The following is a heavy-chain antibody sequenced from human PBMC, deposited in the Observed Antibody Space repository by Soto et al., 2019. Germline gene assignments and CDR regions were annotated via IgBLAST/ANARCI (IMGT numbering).Heavy chain of an antibody. J-gene: IGHJ4*02. CDR2: IYHSGST. D-gene: IGHD1-1*01. V-gene: IGHV4-30-2*01. CDR1: GGSISSFLYS. Sequence: TLSLTCAVSGGSISSFLYSWSWIRQPPGKGLEWIGYIYHSGSTYYNPSLKSRVTISVDRSKNQFSLKLSSVTAADTAVYYCARLKYGLERTTTPFIDYWGQGTLVTVSS. CDR3: ARLKYGLERTTTPFIDY.